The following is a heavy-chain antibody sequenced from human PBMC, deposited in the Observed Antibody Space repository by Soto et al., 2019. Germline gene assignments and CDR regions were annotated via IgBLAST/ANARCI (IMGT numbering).Heavy chain of an antibody. CDR3: ARRVRGPRGYFDY. CDR1: GGSISSYY. V-gene: IGHV4-59*08. Sequence: SETLSLTCTVSGGSISSYYWSWIRLPPGKGLEWIGYIYYSGSTNYNPSLKSRVTISVDTSKNQFSLKLSSVTAADTAVYYCARRVRGPRGYFDYWGQGTLVTVSS. D-gene: IGHD3-10*01. CDR2: IYYSGST. J-gene: IGHJ4*02.